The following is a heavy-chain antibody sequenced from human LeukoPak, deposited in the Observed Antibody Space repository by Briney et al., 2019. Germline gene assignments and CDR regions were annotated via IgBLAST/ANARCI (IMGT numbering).Heavy chain of an antibody. CDR3: AREGGKAFDY. CDR2: ISSNGGST. Sequence: SGGSLRLSCAASGFTFSSYAMHWVRQAPGKGLEYVSAISSNGGSTYYANSVKGRFTISRDNSKNTLYLQMGSLRAEDMAVYYCAREGGKAFDYWGQGTLVTVSS. CDR1: GFTFSSYA. D-gene: IGHD3-16*01. V-gene: IGHV3-64*01. J-gene: IGHJ4*02.